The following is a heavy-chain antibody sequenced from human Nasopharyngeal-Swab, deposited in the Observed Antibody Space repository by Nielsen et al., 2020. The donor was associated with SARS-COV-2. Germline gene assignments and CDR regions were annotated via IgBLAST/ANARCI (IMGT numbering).Heavy chain of an antibody. CDR1: GGSISSYY. V-gene: IGHV4-59*12. D-gene: IGHD3-10*01. Sequence: SETLSLTCTVSGGSISSYYWSWIRQPPGKGLEWIGYIYYSGSTNYNPSLKSRVTISVDTSKNQFSLKLSSVTAADTAVYYCARGQGYYYGSGSHWFDPWGQGTLVTVSS. CDR2: IYYSGST. J-gene: IGHJ5*02. CDR3: ARGQGYYYGSGSHWFDP.